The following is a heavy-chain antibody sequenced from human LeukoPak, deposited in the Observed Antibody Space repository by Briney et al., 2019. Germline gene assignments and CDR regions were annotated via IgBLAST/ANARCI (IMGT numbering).Heavy chain of an antibody. J-gene: IGHJ4*02. CDR3: ARNGGSYSFGY. CDR1: GGSISSYY. Sequence: SETLSLTCTVSGGSISSYYWSWIRQPPGKGLEWIGYIFYSGSTNYNSSLKSRVTISVDTSKNQFSLKLSSVTAADTAVYYCARNGGSYSFGYWGQGTLVTVSS. V-gene: IGHV4-59*01. CDR2: IFYSGST. D-gene: IGHD1-26*01.